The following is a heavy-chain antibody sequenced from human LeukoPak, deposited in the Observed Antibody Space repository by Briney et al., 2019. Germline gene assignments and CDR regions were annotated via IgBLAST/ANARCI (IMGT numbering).Heavy chain of an antibody. CDR3: AKTYFGSGSYYSGPNDS. CDR1: GFTFSSYA. Sequence: GGSPRLSCAASGFTFSSYAMSWVRQAPEKGLEWVSALSGSGSTTSYADSVKGRFAISRDNSKNTLYLQMNSLRAEDTAVYYCAKTYFGSGSYYSGPNDSWGQGTLVTVSS. CDR2: LSGSGSTT. J-gene: IGHJ4*02. V-gene: IGHV3-23*01. D-gene: IGHD3-10*01.